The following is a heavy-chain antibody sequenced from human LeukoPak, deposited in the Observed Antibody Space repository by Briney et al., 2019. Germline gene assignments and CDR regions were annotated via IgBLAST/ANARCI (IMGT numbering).Heavy chain of an antibody. CDR2: INSDGSST. J-gene: IGHJ6*02. Sequence: PGGSLRLSCAASGFAFSSYWMHWVRQAPGKGLVWVSRINSDGSSTSYADSVKGRFTISRDNAKNTLYLQMNSLRAADTAVYYCARGDIVVVPAAIATSDYYGMDVWGQGTTVTVSS. D-gene: IGHD2-2*01. V-gene: IGHV3-74*01. CDR3: ARGDIVVVPAAIATSDYYGMDV. CDR1: GFAFSSYW.